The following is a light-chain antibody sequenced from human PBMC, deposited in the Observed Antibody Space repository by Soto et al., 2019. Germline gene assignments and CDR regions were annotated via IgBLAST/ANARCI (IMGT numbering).Light chain of an antibody. V-gene: IGKV1-6*01. CDR3: LQQSNYPWT. Sequence: AIPLTQSPTSLSASVGDRVTITCRASQGIGNDLGWFQQKLRKAPKLLIYRASSLQSGVTSRVSGSGFVTYFTLIIDSLQPEDSATYYCLQQSNYPWTFGQGTKLEIK. CDR2: RAS. J-gene: IGKJ1*01. CDR1: QGIGND.